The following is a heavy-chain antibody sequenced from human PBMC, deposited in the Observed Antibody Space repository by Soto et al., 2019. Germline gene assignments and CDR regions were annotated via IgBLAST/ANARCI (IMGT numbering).Heavy chain of an antibody. D-gene: IGHD6-13*01. Sequence: PGGSLRLSCVASGFTFRNYAMSWVRQTPGKGLEWVSALSSSGDSAYYADSVKGRFTISRDNSRNTLYLQMNTLRVEDTALYYCAIPNRGGSSWNDDDWGQGTRVTVSS. CDR3: AIPNRGGSSWNDDD. CDR2: LSSSGDSA. V-gene: IGHV3-23*01. CDR1: GFTFRNYA. J-gene: IGHJ4*02.